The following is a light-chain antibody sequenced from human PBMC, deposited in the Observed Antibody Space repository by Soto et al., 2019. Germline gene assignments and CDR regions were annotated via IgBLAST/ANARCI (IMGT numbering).Light chain of an antibody. CDR3: ATWDDGLSGYV. CDR1: TSNIGSHY. CDR2: ENG. J-gene: IGLJ1*01. Sequence: QSALTQPPSASGTPGQRVTISCSGSTSNIGSHYVFWYQQFPGMAPKLINFENGQRPSGVPARFSGSKSGTSASLAITGLRPEDEADYYCATWDDGLSGYVFATGTKVTVL. V-gene: IGLV1-47*01.